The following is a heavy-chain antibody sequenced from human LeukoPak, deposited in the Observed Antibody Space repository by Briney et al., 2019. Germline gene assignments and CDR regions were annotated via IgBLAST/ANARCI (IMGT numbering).Heavy chain of an antibody. CDR3: ARDSRSSNRYCSGGSCYSAGDY. Sequence: GRSLRLSCAASGFTFSSYAMHWVRQAPGKGLEWVAVISYDGSNKYYADSVKGRFTISRDNSKNTLYLQMNSLRAEDTAVYYCARDSRSSNRYCSGGSCYSAGDYWGQGTLVTVSS. V-gene: IGHV3-30-3*01. J-gene: IGHJ4*02. CDR1: GFTFSSYA. D-gene: IGHD2-15*01. CDR2: ISYDGSNK.